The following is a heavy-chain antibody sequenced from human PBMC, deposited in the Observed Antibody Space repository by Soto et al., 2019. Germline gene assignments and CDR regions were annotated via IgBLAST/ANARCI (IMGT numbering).Heavy chain of an antibody. V-gene: IGHV4-59*01. Sequence: PSETLSLTCTVSGGSIXSYXWSWIRQPPGKGLEWIGYIYYSGSTNYNPSLKSRVTISVDTSKNQFSLKLSSVTAADTAVYYCARAYGYYFDYWGQGTLVTVS. CDR1: GGSIXSYX. D-gene: IGHD4-17*01. CDR2: IYYSGST. CDR3: ARAYGYYFDY. J-gene: IGHJ4*02.